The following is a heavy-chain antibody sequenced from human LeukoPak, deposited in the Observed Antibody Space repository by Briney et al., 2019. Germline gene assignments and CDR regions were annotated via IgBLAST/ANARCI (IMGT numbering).Heavy chain of an antibody. CDR2: ISSSGSTI. J-gene: IGHJ6*02. CDR3: AKGRYCTNGVCFTRIYYYYYYGMDV. V-gene: IGHV3-11*01. CDR1: GFTFSDYY. Sequence: GGSLRLSCAASGFTFSDYYMSWIRQAPGKGLEWVSYISSSGSTIYYADSVKGRFTISRDNAKNSLYLQMNSLRAEDTAVYYCAKGRYCTNGVCFTRIYYYYYYGMDVWGQGTTVTVSS. D-gene: IGHD2-8*01.